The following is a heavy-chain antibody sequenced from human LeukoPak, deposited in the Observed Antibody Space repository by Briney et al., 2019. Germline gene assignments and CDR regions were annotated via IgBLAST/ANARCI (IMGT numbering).Heavy chain of an antibody. CDR3: AREPPALRYFDWLLLD. CDR2: XXXIFGIA. CDR1: GGTFSSYA. V-gene: IGHV1-69*17. Sequence: GSSVKVSCKASGGTFSSYAISWVRQAPGQGLXXXXXXXXIFGIANYAQKFQGRVTITADKSTSTAYMELSSLRSEDTAVYYCAREPPALRYFDWLLLDWGQGTLVTVSS. D-gene: IGHD3-9*01. J-gene: IGHJ4*02.